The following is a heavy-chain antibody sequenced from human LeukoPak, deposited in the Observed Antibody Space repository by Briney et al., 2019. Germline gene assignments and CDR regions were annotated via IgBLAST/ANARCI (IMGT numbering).Heavy chain of an antibody. CDR3: AMGIAAASLDY. J-gene: IGHJ4*02. CDR2: IYYSGST. Sequence: SETLSLTCTVSGGSISSYYWSWIRQPPGKGLEWIGYIYYSGSTNYNPSLKSRVTISVDTSKNQFSLKLSSVTAADTAVYYCAMGIAAASLDYWGQGTLVTVSS. V-gene: IGHV4-59*01. D-gene: IGHD6-13*01. CDR1: GGSISSYY.